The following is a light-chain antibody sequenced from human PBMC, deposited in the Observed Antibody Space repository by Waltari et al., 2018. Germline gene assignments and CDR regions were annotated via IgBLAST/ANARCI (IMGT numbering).Light chain of an antibody. Sequence: QSVLTQPPSVSGAPGQRVTISCSESSSNIGGNTVNWYQQLPGRAPKLLMYNGNRRPSGVPDRFSESKSGTSDSLAITGLQSEDEADYYCATWDDSLSGPVFGGGTKLTVL. J-gene: IGLJ3*02. CDR3: ATWDDSLSGPV. CDR1: SSNIGGNT. CDR2: NGN. V-gene: IGLV1-44*01.